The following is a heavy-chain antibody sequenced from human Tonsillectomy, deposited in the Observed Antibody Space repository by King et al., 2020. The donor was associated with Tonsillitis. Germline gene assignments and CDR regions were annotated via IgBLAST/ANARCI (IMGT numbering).Heavy chain of an antibody. J-gene: IGHJ4*02. CDR1: GFSLSTSGVG. Sequence: ITLKESGPTLVKPTQTLTLTCTFSGFSLSTSGVGVGWIRQPPGKALEWLALIYWDDDKRYSPSLKSRRTIAKDTSKNQVVLTMTSMDPVDTATYYCAHSSRAWPKYCFDFWGQGTLVTVSS. CDR2: IYWDDDK. V-gene: IGHV2-5*02. CDR3: AHSSRAWPKYCFDF.